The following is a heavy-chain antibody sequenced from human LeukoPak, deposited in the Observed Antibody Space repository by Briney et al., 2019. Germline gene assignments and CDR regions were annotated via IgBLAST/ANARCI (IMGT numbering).Heavy chain of an antibody. J-gene: IGHJ4*02. V-gene: IGHV4-59*12. CDR1: GGSFEHYF. CDR2: VYYSGST. CDR3: ARGIPIFTYYYDSSGYYYFDY. Sequence: PSETLSLTCTVSGGSFEHYFWSWIRQPPGKGLEWIGYVYYSGSTDYSPSLKSRLTISADTSKNQFSLKLSSVTAADTAVYYCARGIPIFTYYYDSSGYYYFDYWGQGTLVTVSS. D-gene: IGHD3-22*01.